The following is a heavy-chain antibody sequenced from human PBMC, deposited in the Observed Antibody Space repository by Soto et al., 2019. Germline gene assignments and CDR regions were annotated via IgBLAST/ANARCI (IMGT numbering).Heavy chain of an antibody. D-gene: IGHD6-19*01. J-gene: IGHJ5*02. CDR1: GGSISSYY. CDR2: IYYSGST. Sequence: QVQLQESGPGLVKPSETLSLTCTVSGGSISSYYWSWIRQPPGKGLEWIGYIYYSGSTNYNPSLKSRVTISVDTSKNQFSLKLSSVTAADTAVYYCASQPTQWWFDPWGQGTLVTVSS. CDR3: ASQPTQWWFDP. V-gene: IGHV4-59*01.